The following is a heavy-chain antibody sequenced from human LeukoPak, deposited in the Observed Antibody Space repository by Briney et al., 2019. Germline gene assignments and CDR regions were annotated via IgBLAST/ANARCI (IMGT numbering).Heavy chain of an antibody. CDR3: ASWGTEDYYYGSGGFDY. V-gene: IGHV1-2*06. J-gene: IGHJ4*02. CDR2: INPNSGGT. CDR1: GYTFTGYY. D-gene: IGHD3-10*01. Sequence: ASVKVSCKASGYTFTGYYMHWVRQAPGQGLEWMGLINPNSGGTNYAQKFQGRVTMTMDTSISTAYMELSRLRSDDTAVYYCASWGTEDYYYGSGGFDYWGRGTLVTVSS.